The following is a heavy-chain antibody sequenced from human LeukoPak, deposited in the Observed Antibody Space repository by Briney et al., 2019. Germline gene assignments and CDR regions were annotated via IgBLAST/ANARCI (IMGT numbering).Heavy chain of an antibody. CDR2: IKQDGSEK. CDR3: ARVSDYYGSGYAFDI. CDR1: GLTFSSYW. V-gene: IGHV3-7*03. J-gene: IGHJ3*02. D-gene: IGHD3-10*01. Sequence: GGSLRLSCAASGLTFSSYWMSWVRQAPGKGLEWVANIKQDGSEKYYVDSVRGRFTISRDNAKNSLYLQMNSLRAEDTAVYYCARVSDYYGSGYAFDIWGQGTMVTVSS.